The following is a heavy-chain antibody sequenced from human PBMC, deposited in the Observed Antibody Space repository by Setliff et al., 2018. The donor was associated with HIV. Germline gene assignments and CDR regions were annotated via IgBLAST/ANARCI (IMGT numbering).Heavy chain of an antibody. V-gene: IGHV3-9*01. J-gene: IGHJ4*02. Sequence: GGSLRLSCVASGFTFDDYAMHWVRQAPGKGLEWVSGINWNSGTIDYAASVKGRFTISRDNAKNSLYLQMNSLRTEDTALYYCARGNWALDYWGQGTLVTVSS. CDR2: INWNSGTI. D-gene: IGHD7-27*01. CDR3: ARGNWALDY. CDR1: GFTFDDYA.